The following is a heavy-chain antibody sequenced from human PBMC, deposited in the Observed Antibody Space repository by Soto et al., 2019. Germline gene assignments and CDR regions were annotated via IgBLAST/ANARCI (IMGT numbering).Heavy chain of an antibody. V-gene: IGHV4-39*01. D-gene: IGHD2-2*01. J-gene: IGHJ5*02. CDR3: ATSTWFDP. CDR1: GGSISSSSYY. CDR2: IYYSGST. Sequence: QLQLQESGPGLVKPSETLSLTCTVSGGSISSSSYYWGWIRQPPGKGLEWIGYIYYSGSTYYNPSLKSRVTISVDTSNNQFSLKRHSVTAADTAVYYCATSTWFDPWGQGTLVTVSS.